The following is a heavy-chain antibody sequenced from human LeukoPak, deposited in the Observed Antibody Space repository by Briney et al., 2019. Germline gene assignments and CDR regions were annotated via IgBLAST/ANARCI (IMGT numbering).Heavy chain of an antibody. CDR2: MYVSGST. V-gene: IGHV4-4*07. CDR3: ARDMVRGVKAYLSWFDP. Sequence: SETLSLTCTVSGDSISSYPGSWIRQPAGKGLELIGRMYVSGSTNYNPSLKSRVTMSVDTSQNQFSLKMTSVTAADTAFYYCARDMVRGVKAYLSWFDPWGQGILVTVST. D-gene: IGHD3-10*01. CDR1: GDSISSYP. J-gene: IGHJ5*02.